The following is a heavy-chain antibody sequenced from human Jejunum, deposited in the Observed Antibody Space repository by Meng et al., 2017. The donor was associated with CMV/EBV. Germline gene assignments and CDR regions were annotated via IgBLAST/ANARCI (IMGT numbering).Heavy chain of an antibody. CDR3: TRGAGAHTAKYDF. J-gene: IGHJ4*02. V-gene: IGHV7-4-1*02. CDR2: IDTKTGNP. Sequence: CKTSGYSFSSYGITWVREAPGQRLEWMGWIDTKTGNPAYAPDFTGRFVFSMDTSVSTAYLEISSLRAEDTAVYYCTRGAGAHTAKYDFWGRGTLVTVSS. D-gene: IGHD5-18*01. CDR1: GYSFSSYG.